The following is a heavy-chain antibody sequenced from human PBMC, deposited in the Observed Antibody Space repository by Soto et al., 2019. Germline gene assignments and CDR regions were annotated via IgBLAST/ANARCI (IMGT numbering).Heavy chain of an antibody. CDR3: ARVWRYSYGLKGFYYFDY. CDR1: GGSISSGDYY. V-gene: IGHV4-30-4*01. CDR2: IYYSGST. J-gene: IGHJ4*02. D-gene: IGHD5-18*01. Sequence: PSETLSLTCTVSGGSISSGDYYWSWIRQPPGKGLEWIGYIYYSGSTYYNPSLKSRVTISVDTSKNQYSLKLSSVTAADTAVYYCARVWRYSYGLKGFYYFDYWGQGTLVTVSS.